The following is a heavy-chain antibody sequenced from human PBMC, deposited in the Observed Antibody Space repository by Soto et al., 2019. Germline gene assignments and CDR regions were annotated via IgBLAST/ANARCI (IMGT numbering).Heavy chain of an antibody. CDR1: GGSISSSY. CDR3: ARGRGTTMGTLN. V-gene: IGHV4-59*01. J-gene: IGHJ4*02. D-gene: IGHD1-1*01. CDR2: IYYSGST. Sequence: KPSETLSLTCTVSGGSISSSYWSWIRQPPGKGLEWIGYIYYSGSTNYNPSLKSRVTISVDMSKNQFSLKLSSVTAADTAMYYCARGRGTTMGTLNWGQGTLVTVSS.